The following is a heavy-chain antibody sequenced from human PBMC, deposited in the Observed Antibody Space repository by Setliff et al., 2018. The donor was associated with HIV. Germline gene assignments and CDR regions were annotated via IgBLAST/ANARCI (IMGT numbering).Heavy chain of an antibody. J-gene: IGHJ5*02. D-gene: IGHD2-15*01. CDR2: IYHSGST. CDR3: ARRLVVTRGNWFDP. CDR1: GYSISSGYY. Sequence: SETLSLTCAVSGYSISSGYYWGWIRQPPGKGLEWIGSIYHSGSTYYNPSLKSRVTISVDTSKNQFSLKLSSVTAADTAVYYCARRLVVTRGNWFDPWGQGALVTVSS. V-gene: IGHV4-38-2*01.